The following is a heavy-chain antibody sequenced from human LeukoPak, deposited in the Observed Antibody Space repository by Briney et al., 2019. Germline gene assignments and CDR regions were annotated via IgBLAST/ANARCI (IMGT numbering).Heavy chain of an antibody. V-gene: IGHV4-30-4*08. Sequence: SETLSLTCTVSGGSISSGDYYWSWIRQPPGKGLEWIGYIYYSGSTYYNPSLKSRVTISVDTSKNQFSLKLSSVTAADTAVYYCARPPPIYGGNYYFHHWGQGTLVTVSS. CDR2: IYYSGST. CDR1: GGSISSGDYY. CDR3: ARPPPIYGGNYYFHH. J-gene: IGHJ1*01. D-gene: IGHD2-21*01.